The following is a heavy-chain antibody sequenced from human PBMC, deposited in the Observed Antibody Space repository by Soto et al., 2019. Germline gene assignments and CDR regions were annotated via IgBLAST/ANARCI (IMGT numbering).Heavy chain of an antibody. Sequence: SETLSLTCTVSGASITSSSYWSWIRQPAGKGLEWIGRFSLSGTTNYNPSLRSRVTMSADVSKNQFSLRLTSVTAADTALYSCARGMTPPGAPAWYYFDSWGQGTLVTVSS. CDR3: ARGMTPPGAPAWYYFDS. J-gene: IGHJ4*02. CDR2: FSLSGTT. V-gene: IGHV4-4*07. D-gene: IGHD2-8*02. CDR1: GASITSSSY.